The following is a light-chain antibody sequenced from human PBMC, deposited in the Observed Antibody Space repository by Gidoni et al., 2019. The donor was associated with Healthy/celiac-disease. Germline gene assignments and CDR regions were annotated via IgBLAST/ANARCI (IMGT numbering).Light chain of an antibody. CDR2: ATA. V-gene: IGKV1-39*01. J-gene: IGKJ2*01. Sequence: DLQMTQSPSSPSASVGDRVTNTCRASQSISSYLNWYQQKPGKAPKPLIYATASLQSGVPSRFIGSGSGTDFTLTIISLQPEDVATYYCQQSYSTPPTFGQGTKLEIK. CDR1: QSISSY. CDR3: QQSYSTPPT.